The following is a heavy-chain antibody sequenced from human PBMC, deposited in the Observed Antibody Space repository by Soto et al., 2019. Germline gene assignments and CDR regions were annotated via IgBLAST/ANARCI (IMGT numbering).Heavy chain of an antibody. V-gene: IGHV1-69*13. J-gene: IGHJ4*02. D-gene: IGHD5-18*01. CDR2: IIPIFGTA. Sequence: SVKVSCKASGCTFSSYAISWVRQAPGQGLEWMGGIIPIFGTANYAQKFQGRVTITADESTSTAYMELSSLRSEDTAVYYCARAVILGGYSYGYNFDYWGQGTLVTVSS. CDR1: GCTFSSYA. CDR3: ARAVILGGYSYGYNFDY.